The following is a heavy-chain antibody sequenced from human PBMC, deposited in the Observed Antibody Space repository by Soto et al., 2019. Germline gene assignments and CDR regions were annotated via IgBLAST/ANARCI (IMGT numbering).Heavy chain of an antibody. CDR1: GGTFSSYA. CDR3: ARGYCSRTSCYPVDWFDP. Sequence: GASVKVSCKASGGTFSSYAISWVRQAPGQGLEWMGGIIPIFGTANYAQKFQGRVTITADESTSTAYMELSSLRSEDTAVYYCARGYCSRTSCYPVDWFDPWGQGTLVTVSS. V-gene: IGHV1-69*13. D-gene: IGHD2-2*01. CDR2: IIPIFGTA. J-gene: IGHJ5*02.